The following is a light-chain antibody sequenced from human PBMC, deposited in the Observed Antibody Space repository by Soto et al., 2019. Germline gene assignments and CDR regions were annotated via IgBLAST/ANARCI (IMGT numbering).Light chain of an antibody. J-gene: IGLJ1*01. CDR1: SSDVGGYNY. CDR3: SSYTSISTLAAYV. CDR2: DVS. Sequence: QSALTQPASVSGAPGQSITISCTGTSSDVGGYNYVSWYQQHPGKAPKLMIYDVSNRPSGVSNRFSGSKSGNTASLTISGLQAEDEADYYCSSYTSISTLAAYVFGTGTKVTVL. V-gene: IGLV2-14*01.